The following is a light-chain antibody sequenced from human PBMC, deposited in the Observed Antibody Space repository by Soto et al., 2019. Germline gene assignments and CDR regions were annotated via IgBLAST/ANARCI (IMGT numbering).Light chain of an antibody. CDR2: DVS. CDR1: SSDVGGYNY. Sequence: QSALTQPASVSGSPGQSITISCTGTSSDVGGYNYVSWYQQHPGKAPKLMIYDVSIRPSGVSNRFSGSKSGNTASLTISGLQAEDEADYYCSSYTRSSAPYVFGTGTKVTVL. CDR3: SSYTRSSAPYV. V-gene: IGLV2-14*01. J-gene: IGLJ1*01.